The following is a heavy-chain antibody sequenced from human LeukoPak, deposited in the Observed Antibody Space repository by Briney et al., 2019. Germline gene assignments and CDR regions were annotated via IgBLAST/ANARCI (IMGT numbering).Heavy chain of an antibody. CDR1: GFTFSSYG. CDR2: ISGSGGIT. Sequence: PGGSLRLSCAASGFTFSSYGMSWVRQAPGKGLEGGSPISGSGGITYYADSVKGRFTISRDNSKNTLYLQMNSLRAEDTAVYYCARVSLDSSGYYYVGPDAFDIWGQGTMVSVCS. CDR3: ARVSLDSSGYYYVGPDAFDI. V-gene: IGHV3-23*01. D-gene: IGHD3-22*01. J-gene: IGHJ3*02.